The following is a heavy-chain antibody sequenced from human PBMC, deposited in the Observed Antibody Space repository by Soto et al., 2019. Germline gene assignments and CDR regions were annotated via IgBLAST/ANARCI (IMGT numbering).Heavy chain of an antibody. Sequence: GESLKISCKGSGYSFTSYWITWVRQMPGKGLEWMGRIDPSDSYTNYSPSFQGHVTISADKSISTAYLQWSSLKASDTAMYYCARLYGYCIRNSCHGHYAMDVWGQGTTVTVSS. CDR1: GYSFTSYW. CDR3: ARLYGYCIRNSCHGHYAMDV. CDR2: IDPSDSYT. J-gene: IGHJ6*02. V-gene: IGHV5-10-1*01. D-gene: IGHD2-2*01.